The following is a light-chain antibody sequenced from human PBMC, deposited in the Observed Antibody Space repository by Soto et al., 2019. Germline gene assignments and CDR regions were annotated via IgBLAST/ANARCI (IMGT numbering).Light chain of an antibody. CDR1: QSISSY. Sequence: DIQMTQSPSSLSASVGDRVTITCRARQSISSYLNWYQQKPGKAPKFLIYAASSLRSGVPSRFSGSGSGTDFTLTISSLQPDDFATYYCQQSYSTPRTFGQGTKVEIK. CDR2: AAS. V-gene: IGKV1-39*01. CDR3: QQSYSTPRT. J-gene: IGKJ1*01.